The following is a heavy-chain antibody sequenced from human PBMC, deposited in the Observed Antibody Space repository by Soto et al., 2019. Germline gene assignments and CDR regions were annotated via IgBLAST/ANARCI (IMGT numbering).Heavy chain of an antibody. CDR2: ISSSSSTI. J-gene: IGHJ2*01. CDR3: ARDGLGYSYGRYFVL. V-gene: IGHV3-48*02. D-gene: IGHD5-18*01. Sequence: EVQLVESGGGLVQPGGSLRLSCAASGFTFSSYSMNWVRQAPGKGLEWVSYISSSSSTIYYADSVKGRFTISRDNAKNSLYLQMNSLRDEDTAVYYCARDGLGYSYGRYFVLWGRGTLVTVSS. CDR1: GFTFSSYS.